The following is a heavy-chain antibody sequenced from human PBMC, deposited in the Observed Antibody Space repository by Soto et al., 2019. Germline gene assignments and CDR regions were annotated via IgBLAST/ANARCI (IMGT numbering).Heavy chain of an antibody. Sequence: QVQLQESDPGLVKPSGTLSLNCAVSGGSISSRNWWSWVRQPPGKGLEWIGEIYHSGSTNYNPSLKSRVTISVDKSKNQFSLKLSSVTAADTAVYFCARAGDSSGYGDYWGQGTLVTVSS. D-gene: IGHD3-22*01. CDR2: IYHSGST. V-gene: IGHV4-4*02. CDR3: ARAGDSSGYGDY. J-gene: IGHJ4*02. CDR1: GGSISSRNW.